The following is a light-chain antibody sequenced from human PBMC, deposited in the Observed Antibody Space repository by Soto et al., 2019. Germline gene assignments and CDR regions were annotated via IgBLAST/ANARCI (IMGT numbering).Light chain of an antibody. V-gene: IGKV4-1*01. Sequence: DIVLTQSPDSLAVSLGETATINCKTSQSALFSSSNKNYIAWYQRRPGQPLKLLFYWASTRASGVPDRFSASGSGTAFTLTISSLQPEDAAIYYCQQYFSISMFTFAQGTKLQIK. J-gene: IGKJ2*01. CDR1: QSALFSSSNKNY. CDR2: WAS. CDR3: QQYFSISMFT.